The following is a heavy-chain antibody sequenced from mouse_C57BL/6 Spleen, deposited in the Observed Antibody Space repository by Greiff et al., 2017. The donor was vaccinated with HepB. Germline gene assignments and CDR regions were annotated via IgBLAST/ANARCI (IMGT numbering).Heavy chain of an antibody. J-gene: IGHJ1*03. D-gene: IGHD2-5*01. CDR3: GRGAYYSNEWYFDV. CDR1: GFTFSSYA. CDR2: ISDGGSYT. Sequence: EVNLVESGGGLVKPGGSLKLSCAASGFTFSSYAMSWVRQTPEKRLEWVATISDGGSYTYYPDNVKGRFTISRDNAKNNMYLQMSHMKSEDTAMYYCGRGAYYSNEWYFDVWGTGTTVTGSS. V-gene: IGHV5-4*03.